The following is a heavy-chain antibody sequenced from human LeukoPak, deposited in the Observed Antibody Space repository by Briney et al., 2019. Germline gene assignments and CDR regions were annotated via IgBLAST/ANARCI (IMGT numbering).Heavy chain of an antibody. CDR3: ARDFAVAGPDY. CDR1: GFTFSSYE. J-gene: IGHJ4*02. V-gene: IGHV3-48*03. CDR2: ISRSGSTI. D-gene: IGHD6-19*01. Sequence: HPGGSLRLSCAASGFTFSSYEMNWVRQAPGKGLEWVSYISRSGSTIYYADSVKGRFTISRDNAKNSLYLQMNSLRAEDTAVYYCARDFAVAGPDYWGQGTLVTVSS.